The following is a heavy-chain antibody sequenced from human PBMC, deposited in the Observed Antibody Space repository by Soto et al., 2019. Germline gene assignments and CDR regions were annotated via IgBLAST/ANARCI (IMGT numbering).Heavy chain of an antibody. CDR3: ARDVGSYCTNGVCHWFDP. J-gene: IGHJ5*02. CDR1: GGTFSSYA. CDR2: IIPIFGTA. V-gene: IGHV1-69*01. Sequence: QVQLVQSGAEVKKPGSSVKVSCKASGGTFSSYAISWVRQAPGQGLEWMGGIIPIFGTANYAQKFQGRVTITADESTSTAYMELSSLRSEDTAVYYCARDVGSYCTNGVCHWFDPWGQGTLVTVSS. D-gene: IGHD2-8*01.